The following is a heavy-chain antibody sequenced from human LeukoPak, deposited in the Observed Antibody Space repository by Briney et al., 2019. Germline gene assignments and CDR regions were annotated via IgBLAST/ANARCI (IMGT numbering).Heavy chain of an antibody. D-gene: IGHD1-7*01. CDR2: IRFDGSNN. V-gene: IGHV3-30*02. CDR1: GFTFSSYG. J-gene: IGHJ4*02. Sequence: GGSLRLSCAASGFTFSSYGMHWVRQAPGKGLEWVAYIRFDGSNNYYADSLKGRFTISRDNSKNTLYLQMNSLGVEDTAVYSCARGGVNYASDYWGQGTLVTVTS. CDR3: ARGGVNYASDY.